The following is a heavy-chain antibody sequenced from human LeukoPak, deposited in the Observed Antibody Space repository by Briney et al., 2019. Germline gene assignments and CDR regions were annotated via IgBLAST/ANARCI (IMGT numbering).Heavy chain of an antibody. V-gene: IGHV3-53*01. CDR1: GFTVSSYY. Sequence: PGGSLRLSCAASGFTVSSYYMSWVRQAPGKGLEWVSVIYNGGSTYYADSVKGRFTISRDNSENTLYLQMNSLRAEDTAVYYCARDLSSARELLPHDYWGQGTLVTVSS. CDR2: IYNGGST. CDR3: ARDLSSARELLPHDY. J-gene: IGHJ4*02. D-gene: IGHD1-26*01.